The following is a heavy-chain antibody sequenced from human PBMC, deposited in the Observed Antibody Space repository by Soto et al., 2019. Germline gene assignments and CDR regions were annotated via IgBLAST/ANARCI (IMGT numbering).Heavy chain of an antibody. CDR1: GGSISSYY. CDR3: ARDLDSSGTFDP. CDR2: IYYSGST. Sequence: QVQLQESGPGLVKPSETLSLTCTVSGGSISSYYWSWIRQPPGKGLEWIGYIYYSGSTNYNPSLKTRVTISVDTSKNQFSLKLSSVTAADTAVYYCARDLDSSGTFDPWGQGTLVTVSS. J-gene: IGHJ5*02. D-gene: IGHD3-22*01. V-gene: IGHV4-59*01.